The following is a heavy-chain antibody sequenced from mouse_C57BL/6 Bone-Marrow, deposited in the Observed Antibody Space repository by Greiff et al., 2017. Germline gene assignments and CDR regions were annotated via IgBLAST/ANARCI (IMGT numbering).Heavy chain of an antibody. CDR3: AGSSRGPAAGPYYYGSSGFAY. Sequence: QVQLQQPGAELVRPGTSVKLSCKASGYTFTSYWMHWVKQRPGQGLEWIGVIDPSDSYTNYNQKFKGKATLTVDTSSSTAYMPLSSLTSEASAVYYCAGSSRGPAAGPYYYGSSGFAYWGQGTLVTVSA. V-gene: IGHV1-59*01. D-gene: IGHD1-1*01. CDR2: IDPSDSYT. CDR1: GYTFTSYW. J-gene: IGHJ3*01.